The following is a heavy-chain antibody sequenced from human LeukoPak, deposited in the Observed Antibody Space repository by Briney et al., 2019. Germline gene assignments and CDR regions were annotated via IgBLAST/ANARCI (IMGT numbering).Heavy chain of an antibody. CDR1: GFTFSSYS. CDR3: ARDAGDYFDY. CDR2: ISSSSSYI. D-gene: IGHD3-10*01. Sequence: GGSPRLSCAASGFTFSSYSMNWVRQAPGKGLEWVSSISSSSSYIYYADSVKGRFTISRDNAKNSLYLQMNSLRAEDTAVYYCARDAGDYFDYWGQGTLVTVSS. J-gene: IGHJ4*02. V-gene: IGHV3-21*01.